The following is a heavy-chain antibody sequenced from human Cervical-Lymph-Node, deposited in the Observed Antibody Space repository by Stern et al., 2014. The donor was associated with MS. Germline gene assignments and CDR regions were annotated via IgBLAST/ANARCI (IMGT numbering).Heavy chain of an antibody. CDR3: ARERGHAMKGFSNRFFVDS. V-gene: IGHV4-61*02. CDR1: GDSISSGPYC. D-gene: IGHD2-2*01. J-gene: IGHJ4*02. CDR2: IYTSGTT. Sequence: QVQLVESGPGLVKPSQTLSLTCTVSGDSISSGPYCWSWIRQPAGKGLEWIGRIYTSGTTAYNPSLKSRVSVSLDTPKNQLSLRLTSVTAADTAVYYCARERGHAMKGFSNRFFVDSWGQGTLLTVSS.